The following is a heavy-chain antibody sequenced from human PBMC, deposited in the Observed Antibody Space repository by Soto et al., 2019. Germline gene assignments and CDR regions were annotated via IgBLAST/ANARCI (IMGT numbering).Heavy chain of an antibody. D-gene: IGHD7-27*01. CDR1: GYTFTSYS. V-gene: IGHV1-3*01. Sequence: ASVKVSCKASGYTFTSYSMHWVREAPGQRLEWMGWINAGNGNTKYSQKFQGRVTITRDTSASTAYMELSSLRSEDTAVYYCASANWASYGMDVWGQGTTVTVSS. CDR3: ASANWASYGMDV. CDR2: INAGNGNT. J-gene: IGHJ6*02.